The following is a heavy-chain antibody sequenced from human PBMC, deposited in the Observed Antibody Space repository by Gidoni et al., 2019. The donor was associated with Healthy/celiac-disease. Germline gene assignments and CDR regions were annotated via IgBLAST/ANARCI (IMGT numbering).Heavy chain of an antibody. Sequence: EVQLVESGGGLVKPGGSLRFSCAASAFTFSSYSMNWVHQAPGKGLEWVSAISSSSSYIYYADSVKGRFTISRDNAKNSLYLQMNSLRAEDTAVYYCARGYVEMATITPYDYWGQGTLVTVSS. J-gene: IGHJ4*02. CDR2: ISSSSSYI. V-gene: IGHV3-21*01. CDR3: ARGYVEMATITPYDY. D-gene: IGHD5-12*01. CDR1: AFTFSSYS.